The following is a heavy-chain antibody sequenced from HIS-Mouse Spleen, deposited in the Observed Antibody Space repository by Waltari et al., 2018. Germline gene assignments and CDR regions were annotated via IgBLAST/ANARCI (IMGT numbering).Heavy chain of an antibody. CDR2: IKQDGSEK. Sequence: EVQLVESGGGLVQPGGSVRLLCAASGFPFGSSWSAWVCQAPGKGLEWVANIKQDGSEKYYVDSVKGRFTISRDNAKNSLYLQMNSLRAEDTAVYYCARALHQLDYWGQGTLVTVSS. CDR1: GFPFGSSW. V-gene: IGHV3-7*01. J-gene: IGHJ4*02. D-gene: IGHD2-2*01. CDR3: ARALHQLDY.